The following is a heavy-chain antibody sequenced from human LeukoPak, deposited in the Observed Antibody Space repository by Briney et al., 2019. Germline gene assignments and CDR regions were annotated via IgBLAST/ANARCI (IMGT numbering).Heavy chain of an antibody. CDR1: GGSISSGGYY. V-gene: IGHV4-39*07. D-gene: IGHD6-19*01. Sequence: SETLSLTCTVSGGSISSGGYYWSWIRQPPGKGLEWIGEIYHSGSTNYNPSLESRVTISVDKSRNQFSLKPSSVTAADTAVYYCARGDSSGWYTFDYWGQGTLVTVSS. CDR2: IYHSGST. CDR3: ARGDSSGWYTFDY. J-gene: IGHJ4*02.